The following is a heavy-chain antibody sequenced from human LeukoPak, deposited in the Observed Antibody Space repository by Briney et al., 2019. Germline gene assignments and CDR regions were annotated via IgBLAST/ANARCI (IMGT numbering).Heavy chain of an antibody. CDR3: ARVGTYGSGSYLSWLDY. V-gene: IGHV4-34*01. D-gene: IGHD3-10*01. CDR2: INPSGGT. CDR1: GGSFNAHY. J-gene: IGHJ4*02. Sequence: SETLSLTCAVYGGSFNAHYWGCFRQPPGKGLEWIGEINPSGGTNYNPSLKSRVTISIDTSKNQFSLRLSSVTAADTAVYYCARVGTYGSGSYLSWLDYWGQGTLVTVSS.